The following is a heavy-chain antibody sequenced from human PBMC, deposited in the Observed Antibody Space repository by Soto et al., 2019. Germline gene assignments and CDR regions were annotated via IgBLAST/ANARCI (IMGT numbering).Heavy chain of an antibody. CDR1: GYTFTSYA. J-gene: IGHJ4*02. CDR3: ARDRDMGSRGGAVAYYFDY. D-gene: IGHD6-19*01. V-gene: IGHV1-3*01. Sequence: QVQLVQSGAEGRKPGASVKVSCKASGYTFTSYAMHWVRQAPGQRLEWMGWINAGNGNTKYSQKFQGRVTITRDTSASTAYMGLSSRRYEATAVYYCARDRDMGSRGGAVAYYFDYWGEGTLVTVSS. CDR2: INAGNGNT.